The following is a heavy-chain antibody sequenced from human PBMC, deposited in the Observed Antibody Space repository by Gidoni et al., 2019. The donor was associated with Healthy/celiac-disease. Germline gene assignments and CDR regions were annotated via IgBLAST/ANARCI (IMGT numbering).Heavy chain of an antibody. D-gene: IGHD1-7*01. Sequence: QVQLVESGGGVVQPGRSLRLSCAASGFTFSSYGMHWVRQAPGKGLEWVAVIWYDGSNKYYADSVKGRFTISRDNSKNTLYLQMNSLRAEDTAVYYCARDLMELPQPRIYWYFDLWGRGTLVTVSS. CDR3: ARDLMELPQPRIYWYFDL. CDR1: GFTFSSYG. J-gene: IGHJ2*01. V-gene: IGHV3-33*01. CDR2: IWYDGSNK.